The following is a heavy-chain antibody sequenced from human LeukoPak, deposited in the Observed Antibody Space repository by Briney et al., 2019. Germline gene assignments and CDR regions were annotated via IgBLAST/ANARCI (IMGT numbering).Heavy chain of an antibody. CDR3: ARGLGIDRFDN. D-gene: IGHD7-27*01. CDR2: IKQDGSEK. CDR1: GFTFTTYW. J-gene: IGHJ4*02. Sequence: GGSLRLSCAASGFTFTTYWMSWVRQAPGKGLEWVANIKQDGSEKYYVDSVKGRFTISRDNTKNSVYLQMNSLRADDSAVYYCARGLGIDRFDNWGQGTLVTVSS. V-gene: IGHV3-7*01.